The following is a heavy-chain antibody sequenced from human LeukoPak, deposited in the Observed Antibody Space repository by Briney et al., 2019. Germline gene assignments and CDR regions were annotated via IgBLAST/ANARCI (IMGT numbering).Heavy chain of an antibody. CDR1: GVTFSSYA. J-gene: IGHJ4*02. D-gene: IGHD4-23*01. Sequence: SVKVSCKASGVTFSSYAISWVGQAPGQGLEWMGGIIPIFVTANYAQKFQGRVTITADESTSTAYMELSSLRSEDTAVYYCARGIPRDYGGNVIWGPGTLVTVSS. V-gene: IGHV1-69*13. CDR2: IIPIFVTA. CDR3: ARGIPRDYGGNVI.